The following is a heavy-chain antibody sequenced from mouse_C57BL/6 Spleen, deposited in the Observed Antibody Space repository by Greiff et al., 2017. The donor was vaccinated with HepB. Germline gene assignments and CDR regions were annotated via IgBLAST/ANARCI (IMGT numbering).Heavy chain of an antibody. V-gene: IGHV1-61*01. CDR2: IYPSDSET. Sequence: QVQLQQPGAELVRPGSSVKLSCKASGYTFTSYWMDWVKQRPGQRLEWIGNIYPSDSETHYNQKFKDKATLTVDKSSSTAYMQLSSLTSEDSAVYYCARSNDYALIDYWGQGTTLTVSS. J-gene: IGHJ2*01. CDR3: ARSNDYALIDY. D-gene: IGHD2-4*01. CDR1: GYTFTSYW.